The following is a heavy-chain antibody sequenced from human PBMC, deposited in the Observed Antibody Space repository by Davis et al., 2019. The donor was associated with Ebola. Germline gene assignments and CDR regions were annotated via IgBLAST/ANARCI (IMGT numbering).Heavy chain of an antibody. V-gene: IGHV4-39*07. CDR1: GGSISSSSYY. CDR3: ARVIVGATTLDY. Sequence: MPSETLSLTCTVSGGSISSSSYYWGWIRQPPGKGLEWIGSIYYSGSTYYNPSLKSRVTISVDKSKNQFSLKLSSVTAADTAVYYCARVIVGATTLDYWGQGTLVTVSS. CDR2: IYYSGST. J-gene: IGHJ4*02. D-gene: IGHD1-26*01.